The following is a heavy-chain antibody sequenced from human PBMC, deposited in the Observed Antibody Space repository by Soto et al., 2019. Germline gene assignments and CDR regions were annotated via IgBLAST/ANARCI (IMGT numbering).Heavy chain of an antibody. D-gene: IGHD3-3*01. CDR1: GFTFSSYA. Sequence: EVQLLESGGGLVQPGGSLRLSCAASGFTFSSYAMSWVRQAPGKGLEWVSAISGSGGSTYYADSVKGRFTISRDNSKNTLYLQMNSLRAEDTAVYYCAKGGPNYDLWSGLYYFDYWGQGTLVTVSS. CDR3: AKGGPNYDLWSGLYYFDY. J-gene: IGHJ4*02. CDR2: ISGSGGST. V-gene: IGHV3-23*01.